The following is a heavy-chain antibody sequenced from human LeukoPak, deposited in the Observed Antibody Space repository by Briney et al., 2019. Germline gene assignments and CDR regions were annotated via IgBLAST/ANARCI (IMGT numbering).Heavy chain of an antibody. CDR3: ARGRRGGWLQLYYFDY. Sequence: ASVKVSCKASGYTFTSYDINWVRQANGQGLEWMGWMNPNSGNTGYAQKFQGRVTMTRNTSISTAYMELSSLRSEDTAVYYCARGRRGGWLQLYYFDYWGQGTLVTVSS. V-gene: IGHV1-8*01. CDR1: GYTFTSYD. CDR2: MNPNSGNT. J-gene: IGHJ4*02. D-gene: IGHD5-24*01.